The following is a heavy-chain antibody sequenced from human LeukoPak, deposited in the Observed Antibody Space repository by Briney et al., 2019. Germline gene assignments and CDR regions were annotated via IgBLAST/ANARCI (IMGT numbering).Heavy chain of an antibody. CDR3: AKSLSGCWYFDL. J-gene: IGHJ2*01. CDR1: GFTFDDYA. CDR2: ISWNAAFT. D-gene: IGHD1-26*01. V-gene: IGHV3-20*04. Sequence: PGGSLRLSCAASGFTFDDYAMNWVRQVPGKGLEWVSNISWNAAFTNYADSLRGRFTISRDNSKNTMYLQMNSLRAEDTAVYYCAKSLSGCWYFDLWGRGTLVTVSS.